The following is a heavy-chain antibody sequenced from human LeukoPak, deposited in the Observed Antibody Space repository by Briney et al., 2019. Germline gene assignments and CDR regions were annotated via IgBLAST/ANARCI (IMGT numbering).Heavy chain of an antibody. V-gene: IGHV3-48*03. J-gene: IGHJ4*02. CDR2: IGSSGSTI. Sequence: GGSLRLSCAASGFTFSSYEMNWVRQAPGKGLEWVSYIGSSGSTIYYADSVKGRFTISRDNSKNTLYLQMNSLRAEDTAVYYCARRAGAYSHPYDYWGQGTLVTVSS. CDR1: GFTFSSYE. D-gene: IGHD4/OR15-4a*01. CDR3: ARRAGAYSHPYDY.